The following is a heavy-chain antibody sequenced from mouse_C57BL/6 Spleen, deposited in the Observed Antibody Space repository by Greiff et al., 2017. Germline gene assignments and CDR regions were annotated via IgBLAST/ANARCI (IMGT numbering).Heavy chain of an antibody. CDR3: ARSSSHAMDY. V-gene: IGHV1-80*01. CDR2: IYPGDGDT. J-gene: IGHJ4*01. Sequence: VQVVESGAELVKPGASVKISCKASGYAFSSYWMNWVKQRPGKGLEWIGQIYPGDGDTNYNGKFKGKATLTADKSSSTAYMQLSSLTSEDSAVYFCARSSSHAMDYWGQGTSVTVSS. CDR1: GYAFSSYW. D-gene: IGHD1-1*01.